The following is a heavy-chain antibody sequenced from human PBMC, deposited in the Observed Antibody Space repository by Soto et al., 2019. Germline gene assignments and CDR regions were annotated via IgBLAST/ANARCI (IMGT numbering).Heavy chain of an antibody. CDR1: GYTFSTFD. CDR3: ASGNKLTGYYAMDV. V-gene: IGHV1-8*01. D-gene: IGHD3-9*01. J-gene: IGHJ6*02. CDR2: MNPNSGNT. Sequence: ASVKVSCKASGYTFSTFDINWVRQATGQGLEWVGWMNPNSGNTVYAQKFQGRVTMTRNTSISTAYMDLSSLRSDDTAMYYCASGNKLTGYYAMDVWGQGTTVTVSS.